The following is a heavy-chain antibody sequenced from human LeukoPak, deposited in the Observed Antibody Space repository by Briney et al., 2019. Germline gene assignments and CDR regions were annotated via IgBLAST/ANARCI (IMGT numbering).Heavy chain of an antibody. CDR2: IYISGTT. D-gene: IGHD2-8*01. CDR3: ARERTSCTNGVCRTPRWFDP. V-gene: IGHV4-4*07. CDR1: GGSISTYY. Sequence: LETLSLTRTVSGGSISTYYWTWIRQPAGKGLEWIGHIYISGTTNYSPSLKSRVTMSVDTSKNQFSLKLSSVTAADTAVYYCARERTSCTNGVCRTPRWFDPWGQGILVTVSS. J-gene: IGHJ5*02.